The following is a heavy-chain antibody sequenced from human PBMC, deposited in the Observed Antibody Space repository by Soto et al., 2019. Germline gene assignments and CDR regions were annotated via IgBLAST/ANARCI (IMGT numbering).Heavy chain of an antibody. J-gene: IGHJ4*02. D-gene: IGHD2-15*01. V-gene: IGHV3-33*01. CDR1: GFTFSSYG. Sequence: GGSLRLSCAASGFTFSSYGMHWVRQAPGKGLEWVAVIWYDGSNKYYADSVKGRFTISRDNSKNTLYLQMNSLRAEDTAVYYCARDRSSTYCSGGSCYPSGYPLDYWGQGTLVTVSS. CDR2: IWYDGSNK. CDR3: ARDRSSTYCSGGSCYPSGYPLDY.